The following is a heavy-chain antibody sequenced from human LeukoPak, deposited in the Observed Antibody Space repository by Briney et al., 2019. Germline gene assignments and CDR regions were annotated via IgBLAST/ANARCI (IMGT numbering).Heavy chain of an antibody. CDR2: VSGRDTST. D-gene: IGHD3-9*01. CDR3: AKWGDYDVLTGYYDSDY. J-gene: IGHJ4*02. CDR1: GLTFSNYA. V-gene: IGHV3-23*01. Sequence: GGSLRLSCAASGLTFSNYAMSWVRQAPGKGLEWVSAVSGRDTSTYYTDSVKGRFTISRDNSKNTQYLQMNSLSAEDTAIYYCAKWGDYDVLTGYYDSDYWGQGTLVTVSS.